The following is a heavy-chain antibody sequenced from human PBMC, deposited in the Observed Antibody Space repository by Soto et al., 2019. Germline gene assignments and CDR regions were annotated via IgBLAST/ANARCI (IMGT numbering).Heavy chain of an antibody. CDR1: GFTFSSYA. Sequence: PGGSLRLSCSASGFTFSSYAMHWVRQAPGKGLEYVSAISSNGGSTYYADSVKGRFTISRDNSKNTLYLQMNSLRAEDTAVYYCAKDRSMGPAPDAFDIWGEGTMVTVSS. V-gene: IGHV3-64*04. CDR3: AKDRSMGPAPDAFDI. CDR2: ISSNGGST. D-gene: IGHD3-10*01. J-gene: IGHJ3*02.